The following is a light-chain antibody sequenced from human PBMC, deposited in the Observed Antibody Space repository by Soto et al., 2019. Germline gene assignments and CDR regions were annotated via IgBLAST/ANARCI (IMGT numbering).Light chain of an antibody. V-gene: IGKV3-11*01. J-gene: IGKJ4*01. CDR1: QSVSRY. CDR3: QQRSDWPST. Sequence: DIVLTQSPATLSLSPGERATLSCRASQSVSRYLAWYQQKPGQAPRLLIYDASNRATGIPARFSGSGSGTDFTLTISSLEPEDFAVYYCQQRSDWPSTFGGETKVEI. CDR2: DAS.